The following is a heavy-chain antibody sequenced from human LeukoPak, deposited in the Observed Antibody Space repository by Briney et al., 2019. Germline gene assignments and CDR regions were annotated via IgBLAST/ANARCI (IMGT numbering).Heavy chain of an antibody. CDR3: GKIFTFLGYYYYMDV. V-gene: IGHV4-39*01. CDR2: IYYSGST. CDR1: GGSISSSSYY. J-gene: IGHJ6*03. Sequence: PSETLSLTCTVSGGSISSSSYYWGWIRQPPGKGLEWIGSIYYSGSTYYNPSLKSRVTISVDTSKNQFFLMLSSVTAADTAVYYLGKIFTFLGYYYYMDVWGKGTTVTVSS. D-gene: IGHD3-3*02.